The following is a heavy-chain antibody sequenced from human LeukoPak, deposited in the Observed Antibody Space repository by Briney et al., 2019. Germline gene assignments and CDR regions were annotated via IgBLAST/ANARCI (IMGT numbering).Heavy chain of an antibody. Sequence: SETLSLTCTVSGGSISSSSYYWGWIRQPPGKGLEWIGSIYYSGSTYYNPSLMSRVTISVDTSKTQFSLKLSSVTAADTAVYYCARDLSDSSGYYLFDYWGQGTLVTVSS. CDR1: GGSISSSSYY. J-gene: IGHJ4*02. D-gene: IGHD3-22*01. CDR3: ARDLSDSSGYYLFDY. CDR2: IYYSGST. V-gene: IGHV4-39*07.